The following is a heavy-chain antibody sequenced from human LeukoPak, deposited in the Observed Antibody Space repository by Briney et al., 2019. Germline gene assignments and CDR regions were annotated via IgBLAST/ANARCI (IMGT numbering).Heavy chain of an antibody. J-gene: IGHJ6*03. D-gene: IGHD3-16*01. V-gene: IGHV3-23*01. Sequence: GGSLRLSCEASGSGFTFGNFALSWVRQAPGKGLEWVSGIGGSGYYTYYADSVKGRFTISRDNSKNTLYIEMNSLRAEDTAVYYCAKDGSWGDYYFYFYMDVWGKGTTVTVSS. CDR2: IGGSGYYT. CDR1: GSGFTFGNFA. CDR3: AKDGSWGDYYFYFYMDV.